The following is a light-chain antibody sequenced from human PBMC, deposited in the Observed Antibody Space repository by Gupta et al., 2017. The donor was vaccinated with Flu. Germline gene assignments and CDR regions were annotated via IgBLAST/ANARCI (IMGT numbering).Light chain of an antibody. Sequence: IQMTQSPSSLSASVGDRVTISCQASQDIINFLNWYQQKPGKAPKLLIFDASKLETGVSSRFSGSGSGTHFTFAISSLQPEDVATYYCQHDDDLPISFGGGTKVDLK. CDR3: QHDDDLPIS. J-gene: IGKJ4*01. CDR2: DAS. V-gene: IGKV1-33*01. CDR1: QDIINF.